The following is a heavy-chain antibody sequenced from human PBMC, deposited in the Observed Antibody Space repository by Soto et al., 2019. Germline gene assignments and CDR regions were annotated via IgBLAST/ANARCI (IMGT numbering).Heavy chain of an antibody. J-gene: IGHJ5*02. CDR3: ARLHVYIAVDGTRFDP. V-gene: IGHV3-7*03. D-gene: IGHD6-19*01. CDR1: GFTFSTYW. CDR2: IKQDGSEK. Sequence: EEQLVESGGGLVQPGGSLRLSCAASGFTFSTYWMSWVRQAPGKGLQWVANIKQDGSEKYYVDSVKGRFTISRDNAKNSLYLEMNSLRAEDTAVYYCARLHVYIAVDGTRFDPWGQGTQVIVSS.